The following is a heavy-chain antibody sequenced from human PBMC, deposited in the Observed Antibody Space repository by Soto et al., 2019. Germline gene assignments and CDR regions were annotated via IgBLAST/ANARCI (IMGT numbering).Heavy chain of an antibody. J-gene: IGHJ1*01. V-gene: IGHV2-70*11. CDR3: ARVWWFGEKEYFQN. D-gene: IGHD2-21*01. CDR1: GFTLSNKRMG. CDR2: IYWNDDK. Sequence: PASRLVNRTQSRTLTYTFSGFTLSNKRMGVSWIRQPPGKALEWLARIYWNDDKYYSTSLNTRLTISKDTSKNQAVLTMTKLDPADTATYYCARVWWFGEKEYFQNWGQGTLVTVSS.